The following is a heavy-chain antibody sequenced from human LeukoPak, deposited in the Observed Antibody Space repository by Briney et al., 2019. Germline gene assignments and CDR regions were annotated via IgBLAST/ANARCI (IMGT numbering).Heavy chain of an antibody. CDR1: GFPFSSYS. CDR2: ISSSSSTI. V-gene: IGHV3-48*01. J-gene: IGHJ4*02. Sequence: GGSLRLSCAASGFPFSSYSVNWVRQAPGKGLEWVSYISSSSSTIYYVESVKGRFTISRDNAKNSLYLQMNSLRAEDTAVYYCARDQGVAGYVIGYWGQGTLVTVSS. CDR3: ARDQGVAGYVIGY. D-gene: IGHD6-19*01.